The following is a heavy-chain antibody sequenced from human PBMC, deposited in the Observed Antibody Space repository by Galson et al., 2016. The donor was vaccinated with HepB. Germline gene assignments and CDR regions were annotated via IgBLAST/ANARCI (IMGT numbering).Heavy chain of an antibody. CDR2: ISGTGTYI. V-gene: IGHV3-21*06. CDR1: GFTFSDYW. Sequence: SLRLSCAASGFTFSDYWMNWVRQAPGKGLEWVSSISGTGTYIYYAESVEGRFTISRDNAKNLLYLQMNSLRAEDTAVYYCARGSNYDILTGYLSWGQGTLVTVSS. J-gene: IGHJ4*02. D-gene: IGHD3-9*01. CDR3: ARGSNYDILTGYLS.